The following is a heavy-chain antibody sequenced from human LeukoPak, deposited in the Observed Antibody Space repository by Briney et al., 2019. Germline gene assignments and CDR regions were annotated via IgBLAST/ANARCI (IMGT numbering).Heavy chain of an antibody. J-gene: IGHJ4*02. D-gene: IGHD2-15*01. V-gene: IGHV3-30*02. CDR1: GFTFSSYG. CDR3: AKTGSWGSSNYYFDY. CDR2: IRYDGGKK. Sequence: GGSLRLSCAASGFTFSSYGMHWVRQAPGKGLEWVAFIRYDGGKKYYADSVKGRFTISRDNSKNTLYLQMNSLRAEDTALYYCAKTGSWGSSNYYFDYWGQGTLVTVSS.